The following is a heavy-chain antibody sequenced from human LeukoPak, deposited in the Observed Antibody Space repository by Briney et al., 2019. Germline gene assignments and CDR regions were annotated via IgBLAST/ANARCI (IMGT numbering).Heavy chain of an antibody. CDR2: IRYDGSNK. J-gene: IGHJ4*02. Sequence: GGSLRLSCAASGFTFSSYGMHWVRQAPGKGLEWVAFIRYDGSNKYYADPVKGRFTISRDNSKNTLYLQMNSLRAEDTAVYYCAKDKRVAAISPAFDYWGQGTLVTVSS. D-gene: IGHD2-15*01. V-gene: IGHV3-30*02. CDR1: GFTFSSYG. CDR3: AKDKRVAAISPAFDY.